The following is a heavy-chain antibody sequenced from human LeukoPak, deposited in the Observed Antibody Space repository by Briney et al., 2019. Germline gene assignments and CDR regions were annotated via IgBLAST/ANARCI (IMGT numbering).Heavy chain of an antibody. CDR3: AREGPRGNSQFDY. D-gene: IGHD2/OR15-2a*01. CDR1: GFTFSSYG. CDR2: IWYDGSNK. V-gene: IGHV3-33*01. J-gene: IGHJ4*02. Sequence: GGSLRLSCAASGFTFSSYGMHWVRQAPGKGLEWVALIWYDGSNKYYADSVKGRLTISRDNSKNTLYLQMNSLRAEDTAVYYCAREGPRGNSQFDYWGRGTLVTVSS.